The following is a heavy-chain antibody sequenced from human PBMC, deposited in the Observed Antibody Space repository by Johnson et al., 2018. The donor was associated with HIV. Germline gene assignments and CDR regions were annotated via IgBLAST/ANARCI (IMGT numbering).Heavy chain of an antibody. V-gene: IGHV3-66*01. Sequence: VQLVESGGGLVQPGGSLRLSCAASGFTVSSNYMSWVRQAPGKGLEWVSVIYSGGSTYYADSVKGRFTISRDNSKNTLYLQMNSLRAEDTAVYYCARDSEWELGQEGAFDIWGQGTMVTVSS. J-gene: IGHJ3*02. D-gene: IGHD1-26*01. CDR1: GFTVSSNY. CDR3: ARDSEWELGQEGAFDI. CDR2: IYSGGST.